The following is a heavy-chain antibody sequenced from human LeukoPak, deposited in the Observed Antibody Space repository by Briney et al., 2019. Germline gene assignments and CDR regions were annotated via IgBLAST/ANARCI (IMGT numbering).Heavy chain of an antibody. CDR2: TYYRSKWYN. J-gene: IGHJ4*02. CDR3: ARDSMGGSYGRALGYFDY. CDR1: GDSVSSNSAG. V-gene: IGHV6-1*01. D-gene: IGHD1-26*01. Sequence: SQTLSLTCAISGDSVSSNSAGWNWIRQSPSRGLEWLGRTYYRSKWYNDFAPSVRNRITINPDTSKNQFSLQLNSVTPEDTAVYYCARDSMGGSYGRALGYFDYWGQGTLVTVSS.